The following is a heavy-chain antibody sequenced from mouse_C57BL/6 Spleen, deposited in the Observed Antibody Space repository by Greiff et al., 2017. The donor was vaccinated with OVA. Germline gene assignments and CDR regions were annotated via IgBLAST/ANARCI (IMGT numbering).Heavy chain of an antibody. J-gene: IGHJ1*03. CDR3: ARVEGRDGYYVGWYFDV. D-gene: IGHD2-3*01. CDR2: FNPSNGGT. CDR1: GYTFTSYW. Sequence: QVQLQQPGTELVKPGASVKLSCKASGYTFTSYWMHWVKQRPGQGLEWIGNFNPSNGGTNYHEKFKSKATLTVDKSSSTDYMQLSSLTAEDSAVYECARVEGRDGYYVGWYFDVWGTGTTVTVSS. V-gene: IGHV1-53*01.